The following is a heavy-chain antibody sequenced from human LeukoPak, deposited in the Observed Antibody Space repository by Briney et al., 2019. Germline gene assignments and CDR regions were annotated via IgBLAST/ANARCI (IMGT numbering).Heavy chain of an antibody. CDR3: ARALNWAYSSSWYNLDY. V-gene: IGHV3-21*01. D-gene: IGHD6-13*01. CDR2: ISSSSSYV. J-gene: IGHJ4*02. Sequence: PGGSLRLSCAASGFTFSSYSMNWVRQAPGKGLEWVSSISSSSSYVYYADSVKGRFTISRDNAKNSLYLQMNSLRAEDTAVYYCARALNWAYSSSWYNLDYWGQGTLVTVSS. CDR1: GFTFSSYS.